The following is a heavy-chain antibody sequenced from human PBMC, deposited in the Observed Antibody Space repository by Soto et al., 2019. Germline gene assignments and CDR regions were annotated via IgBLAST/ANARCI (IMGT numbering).Heavy chain of an antibody. D-gene: IGHD2-21*02. V-gene: IGHV3-74*01. CDR2: INSGGSRT. J-gene: IGHJ4*02. CDR1: GFTFSSYA. CDR3: ARGNCSGDTCFFGGTH. Sequence: PGGSLRLSCAASGFTFSSYAMSWVRQAPGKGLVWVSRINSGGSRTNYADSVKGRFTISRDNAKNTLYLEMNSLSVEDTAVYYCARGNCSGDTCFFGGTHWGRGTLVTVSS.